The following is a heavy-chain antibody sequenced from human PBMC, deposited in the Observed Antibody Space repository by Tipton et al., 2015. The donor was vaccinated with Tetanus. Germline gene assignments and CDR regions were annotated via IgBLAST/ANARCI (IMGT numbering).Heavy chain of an antibody. D-gene: IGHD3-3*01. Sequence: TLSLTCTVSGGSIRGGTFYWGWIRQPPGKGLERIGSIYESGDTYYIPSLKSRVTISVDTSKNQFSLNLNSMAAADTGVYYCARHQSGYFTPFDYWGRGNLVTVSS. J-gene: IGHJ4*02. CDR1: GGSIRGGTFY. CDR2: IYESGDT. V-gene: IGHV4-39*01. CDR3: ARHQSGYFTPFDY.